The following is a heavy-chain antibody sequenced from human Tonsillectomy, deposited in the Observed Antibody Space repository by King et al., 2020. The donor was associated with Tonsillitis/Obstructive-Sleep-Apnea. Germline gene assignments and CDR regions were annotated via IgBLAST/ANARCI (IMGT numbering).Heavy chain of an antibody. J-gene: IGHJ3*02. CDR3: ARETAPYSGYEVYAFDI. D-gene: IGHD5-12*01. CDR1: GYTFTGYY. CDR2: INPNSGGT. Sequence: QLVQSGAEVKKPGASVKVSCKASGYTFTGYYMHWVRQAPGQGLEWMGRINPNSGGTNYAQKFQGRVTMTRDTSISTAYMELRRLRSDDTAVYYCARETAPYSGYEVYAFDIWGQGTMVTVSS. V-gene: IGHV1-2*06.